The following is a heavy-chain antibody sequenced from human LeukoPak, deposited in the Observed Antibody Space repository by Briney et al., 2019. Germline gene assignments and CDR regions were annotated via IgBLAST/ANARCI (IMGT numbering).Heavy chain of an antibody. CDR2: INPNSGGT. J-gene: IGHJ6*02. V-gene: IGHV1-2*02. D-gene: IGHD2-2*01. CDR1: GYTFTSYY. CDR3: ARDGIAVVPAAIPQDYYYGMDV. Sequence: ASVKVSCKASGYTFTSYYMHWVRQAPGQGLEWMGWINPNSGGTNYAQKFQGRVTMTRDTSISTAYMELSRLRSDDTAVYYCARDGIAVVPAAIPQDYYYGMDVWGQGTTVTVSS.